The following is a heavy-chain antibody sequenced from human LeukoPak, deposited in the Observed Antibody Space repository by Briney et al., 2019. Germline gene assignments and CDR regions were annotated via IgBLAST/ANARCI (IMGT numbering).Heavy chain of an antibody. CDR2: IIPIFGTA. Sequence: SVKVSCKASGGTFSSYAISWVRQAPGQGLEWMGGIIPIFGTANYAQKFQGRVTITTDESTSTAYMEPSSLRSEDTAVYYCARDGSGSYYNWFDPWGQGTLVTVSS. D-gene: IGHD3-10*01. J-gene: IGHJ5*02. V-gene: IGHV1-69*05. CDR1: GGTFSSYA. CDR3: ARDGSGSYYNWFDP.